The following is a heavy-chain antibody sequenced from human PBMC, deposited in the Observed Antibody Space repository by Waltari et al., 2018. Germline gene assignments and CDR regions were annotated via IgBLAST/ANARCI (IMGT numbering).Heavy chain of an antibody. CDR3: AKRAYDSSGPLDY. D-gene: IGHD3-22*01. CDR1: GFPFDDYA. V-gene: IGHV3-9*01. Sequence: EVQLVESGGGLVQPGRSLRLSCAASGFPFDDYAIHWVRQAPGKGREWVLGISWISGSIGYADSVKGRFNISRDNAKNSLYLQMNSLRAEDTALYYCAKRAYDSSGPLDYWGQGTLVTVSS. J-gene: IGHJ4*02. CDR2: ISWISGSI.